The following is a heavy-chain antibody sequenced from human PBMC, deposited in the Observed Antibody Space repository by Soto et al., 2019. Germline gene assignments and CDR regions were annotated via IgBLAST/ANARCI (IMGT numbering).Heavy chain of an antibody. CDR3: AREQGSVTKNWFDP. V-gene: IGHV4-30-4*01. D-gene: IGHD4-17*01. CDR2: IYYSGST. Sequence: SETLSLTCTVSGGSISSGDYYRSWIRQPPGKGLEWIGYIYYSGSTYYNPSLKSRVTISVDTSKNQFSLKLSSVTAADTAVYYCAREQGSVTKNWFDPWGQGTLVTVSS. CDR1: GGSISSGDYY. J-gene: IGHJ5*02.